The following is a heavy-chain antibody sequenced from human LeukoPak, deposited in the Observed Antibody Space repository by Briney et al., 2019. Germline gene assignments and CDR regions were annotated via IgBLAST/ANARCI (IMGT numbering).Heavy chain of an antibody. D-gene: IGHD2-15*01. CDR3: AKARYCSGGSCDTIDY. V-gene: IGHV3-43*02. Sequence: PGGSLRLSCAVSGFTFDDYAMHWVRQAPGKGLEWVSLISGDGGSTYYADPVKGRFTISRDNSKNSLYLQMNSLRTEDTALYYCAKARYCSGGSCDTIDYWGQGTLVTVSS. CDR2: ISGDGGST. J-gene: IGHJ4*02. CDR1: GFTFDDYA.